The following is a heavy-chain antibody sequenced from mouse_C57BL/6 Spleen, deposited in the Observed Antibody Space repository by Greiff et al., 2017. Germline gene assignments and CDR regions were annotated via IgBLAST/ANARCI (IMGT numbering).Heavy chain of an antibody. Sequence: VKLQESGPELVKPGASVKISCKASGYAFSSSWMNWVKQRPGKGLEWIGRIYPGDGDTNYNGKFKGKATLTADKSSSTAYMQLSSLTSEDSAVYFCARPSAMDYWGQGTSVTVSS. CDR3: ARPSAMDY. J-gene: IGHJ4*01. V-gene: IGHV1-82*01. CDR1: GYAFSSSW. CDR2: IYPGDGDT.